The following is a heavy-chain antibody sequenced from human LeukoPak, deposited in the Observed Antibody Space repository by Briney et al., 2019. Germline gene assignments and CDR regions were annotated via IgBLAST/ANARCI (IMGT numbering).Heavy chain of an antibody. Sequence: GGSLRLSCAASGFTFSSCAMSWVRQAPGKGLEWVSAISGSGGSTYYADSMKGRFTISRDNSKNTLYLQMNSLRAEDTAVYYCAKDLTGVSTSCYGDYWGQGTLVTVSS. CDR2: ISGSGGST. CDR3: AKDLTGVSTSCYGDY. D-gene: IGHD2-2*01. J-gene: IGHJ4*02. CDR1: GFTFSSCA. V-gene: IGHV3-23*01.